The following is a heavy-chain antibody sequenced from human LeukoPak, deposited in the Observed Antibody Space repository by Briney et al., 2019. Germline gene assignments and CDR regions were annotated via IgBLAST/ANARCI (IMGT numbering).Heavy chain of an antibody. Sequence: SVKVSCKASGGTFSSYAISWVRQAPGQGLEWMGGIIPIFGTANYAQKFQGRVTITADESTSTAYMELSSLRSEDTAVYYCARVGYYDSSGYHPLGAFDIWGQGTMVTVSS. J-gene: IGHJ3*02. D-gene: IGHD3-22*01. V-gene: IGHV1-69*01. CDR3: ARVGYYDSSGYHPLGAFDI. CDR2: IIPIFGTA. CDR1: GGTFSSYA.